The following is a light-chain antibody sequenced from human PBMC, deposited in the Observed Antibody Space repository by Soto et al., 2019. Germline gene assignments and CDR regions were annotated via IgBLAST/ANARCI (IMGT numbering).Light chain of an antibody. CDR3: SSFTSSNTYV. CDR1: SSDVGGYKY. CDR2: DVT. V-gene: IGLV2-14*01. J-gene: IGLJ1*01. Sequence: QSALTQPASVSGSPGQSITISCTGTSSDVGGYKYVSWYQQHPGKAPKLMIYDVTNQPSGVSNRFSGSKSDNTASLTISGLQAEDEADYYCSSFTSSNTYVFGTGTKVTVL.